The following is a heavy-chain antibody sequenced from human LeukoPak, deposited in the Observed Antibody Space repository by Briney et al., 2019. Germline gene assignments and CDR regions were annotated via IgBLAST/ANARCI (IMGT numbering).Heavy chain of an antibody. D-gene: IGHD4-23*01. CDR1: GITFSHYG. J-gene: IGHJ4*02. CDR3: ARDPTRYASTTVVASNFDY. CDR2: IWYDGTNK. Sequence: GGSLRLSCTASGITFSHYGMHWVRQAPGRGLEWVAGIWYDGTNKYYADSVKGRFTISRDNSRNTLYLQMNSLRDEDTAVYYCARDPTRYASTTVVASNFDYWGQGTLVTVSS. V-gene: IGHV3-33*01.